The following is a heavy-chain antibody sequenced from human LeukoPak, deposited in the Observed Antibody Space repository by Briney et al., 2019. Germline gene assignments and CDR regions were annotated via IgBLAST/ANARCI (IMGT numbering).Heavy chain of an antibody. D-gene: IGHD6-13*01. CDR2: INHSGST. J-gene: IGHJ6*02. CDR3: ARSYTRYSSSWYYYYYGMDV. CDR1: GGSISSGAYY. V-gene: IGHV4-31*03. Sequence: SQTLSLTCTVSGGSISSGAYYWSWIRQHPGKGLEWIGEINHSGSTNYNPSLKSRVTISVDTSKNQFSLKLSSVTAADTAVYYCARSYTRYSSSWYYYYYGMDVWGQGTTVTVSS.